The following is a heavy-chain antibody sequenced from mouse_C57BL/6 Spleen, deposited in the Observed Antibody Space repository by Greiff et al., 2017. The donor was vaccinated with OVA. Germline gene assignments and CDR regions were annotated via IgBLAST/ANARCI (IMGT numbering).Heavy chain of an antibody. V-gene: IGHV5-16*01. CDR3: ARDYGSSYFDV. D-gene: IGHD1-1*01. CDR2: INYDGSST. CDR1: GFTFSDYY. Sequence: EVMLVESEGGLVQPGSSMKLSCTASGFTFSDYYMAWVRQVPEKGLEWVANINYDGSSTYYLDSLKSRFIISRDNAKNILYLQMSSLKSEDTATYYCARDYGSSYFDVWGTGTTVTVSS. J-gene: IGHJ1*03.